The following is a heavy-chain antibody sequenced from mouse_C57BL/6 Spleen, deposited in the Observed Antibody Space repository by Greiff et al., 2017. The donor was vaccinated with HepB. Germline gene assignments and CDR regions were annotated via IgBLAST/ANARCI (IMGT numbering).Heavy chain of an antibody. CDR2: INPNNGGT. Sequence: EVQLQQSGPELVKPGASVKISCKASGYTFTDYYMNWVKQSHGKSLEWIGDINPNNGGTSYNQKFKGKATLPVDKSSSTAYMELRSLTAEDSAVYYCAREGAYYSNWFAYWGQGTLVTVSA. CDR3: AREGAYYSNWFAY. D-gene: IGHD2-5*01. J-gene: IGHJ3*01. V-gene: IGHV1-26*01. CDR1: GYTFTDYY.